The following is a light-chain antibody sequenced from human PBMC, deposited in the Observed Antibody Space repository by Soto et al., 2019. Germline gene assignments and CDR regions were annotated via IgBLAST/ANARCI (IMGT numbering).Light chain of an antibody. J-gene: IGKJ4*01. CDR3: QRSFRTPLT. CDR2: AAS. V-gene: IGKV1-39*01. Sequence: DIQMTQSPSSLSASVGDRVTITCRASQSISSYLNWYQQKPGKAPKLLIYAASILQSGVPSRFSGSGSGTDFTLTISSLQPEDFATHYCQRSFRTPLTFGGGTKVEIK. CDR1: QSISSY.